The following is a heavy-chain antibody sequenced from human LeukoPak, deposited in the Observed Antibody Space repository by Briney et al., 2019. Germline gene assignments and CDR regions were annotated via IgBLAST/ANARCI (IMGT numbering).Heavy chain of an antibody. Sequence: PSETLSLTCTISGGSISSYYWTWIRQPPGKGLEWIGYIYYSGSTNYNPSLKSRVTISVDTSKNQFSLKLSSVTAADTAVYYCARGRARDGSYPWLDWWGQGTLVTVSS. J-gene: IGHJ5*01. CDR2: IYYSGST. CDR3: ARGRARDGSYPWLDW. CDR1: GGSISSYY. V-gene: IGHV4-59*01. D-gene: IGHD3-10*01.